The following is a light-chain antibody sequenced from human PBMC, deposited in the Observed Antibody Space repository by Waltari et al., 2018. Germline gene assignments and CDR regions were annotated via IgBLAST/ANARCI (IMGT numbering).Light chain of an antibody. V-gene: IGKV3-20*01. CDR2: GAS. J-gene: IGKJ1*01. CDR3: QNHERLPAT. CDR1: QSIGRY. Sequence: GETATLSCRASQSIGRYLVWYQHKSGQDPRLLIYGASTRANGIPDRFSGSGSGTDFSLTISRLEAEDFAVYYCQNHERLPATFGQGTKVEIK.